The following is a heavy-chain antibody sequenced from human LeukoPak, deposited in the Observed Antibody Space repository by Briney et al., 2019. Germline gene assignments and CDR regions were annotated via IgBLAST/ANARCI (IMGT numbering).Heavy chain of an antibody. CDR1: GGSIRSYY. V-gene: IGHV4-59*08. D-gene: IGHD2-2*01. CDR3: ARVPRYCSSTSCYWVDY. Sequence: SETLSLTCTVSGGSIRSYYWSWIRQPPGKGLEWIGSMYYSGSTNYNPSLKSRVTISVDTSKNQFSLKLSSVTAADTAVYYCARVPRYCSSTSCYWVDYWGQGTLVTVSS. J-gene: IGHJ4*02. CDR2: MYYSGST.